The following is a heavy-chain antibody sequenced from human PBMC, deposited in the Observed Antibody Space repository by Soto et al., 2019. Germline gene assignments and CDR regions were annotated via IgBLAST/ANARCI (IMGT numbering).Heavy chain of an antibody. CDR3: ARWNGGYGGFDY. J-gene: IGHJ4*02. CDR1: GYTFTGYN. D-gene: IGHD5-12*01. Sequence: ASVKVSCKASGYTFTGYNMHWVRQAPGQGPEWMGWINPNSGGRNYAQKFQGRVSMTRDTSISTVYMELSRLRSDDTAVYYCARWNGGYGGFDYWGQGTLVTVSS. V-gene: IGHV1-2*02. CDR2: INPNSGGR.